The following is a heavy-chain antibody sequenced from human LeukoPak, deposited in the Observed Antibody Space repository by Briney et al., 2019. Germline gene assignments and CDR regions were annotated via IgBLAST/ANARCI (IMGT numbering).Heavy chain of an antibody. CDR2: IKQDGSEK. Sequence: PGESLRLSCAASGFTFSSYWMSWVRQAPGKGLEWVANIKQDGSEKYYVDSVKGRFTISRDNAKNSLYLQMNSLRAEDTAVYYCARGGKGIWFDPWGQGTLVTVSS. CDR3: ARGGKGIWFDP. V-gene: IGHV3-7*01. J-gene: IGHJ5*02. CDR1: GFTFSSYW. D-gene: IGHD4-23*01.